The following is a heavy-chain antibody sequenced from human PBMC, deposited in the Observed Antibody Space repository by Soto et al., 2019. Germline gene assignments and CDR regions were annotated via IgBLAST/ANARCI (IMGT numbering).Heavy chain of an antibody. CDR1: GFTFSSYG. CDR2: IWYDGSNK. Sequence: GGSLRLSCAASGFTFSSYGMHWVRQAPGKGLEWVAVIWYDGSNKYYADSVKGRFTISRDNSKNTLYLQMNSLRAEDTAVYYCARDETYYYGSGSYERRFDYWGQGTLVTVSS. CDR3: ARDETYYYGSGSYERRFDY. D-gene: IGHD3-10*01. J-gene: IGHJ4*02. V-gene: IGHV3-33*01.